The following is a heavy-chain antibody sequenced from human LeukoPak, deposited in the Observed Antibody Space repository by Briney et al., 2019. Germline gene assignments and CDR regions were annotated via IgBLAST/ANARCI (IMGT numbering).Heavy chain of an antibody. CDR2: ISGSGGST. V-gene: IGHV3-23*01. CDR1: GFTFSSYA. Sequence: GGSLRLSCAASGFTFSSYAMSWVRQAPGKGLEWVSAISGSGGSTYYADSVKGRLTISRDNSKNTLYLQMNSLRAEDTAVYYCAKNLGYCSGGSCYNYWGQGTLVTVSS. CDR3: AKNLGYCSGGSCYNY. J-gene: IGHJ4*02. D-gene: IGHD2-15*01.